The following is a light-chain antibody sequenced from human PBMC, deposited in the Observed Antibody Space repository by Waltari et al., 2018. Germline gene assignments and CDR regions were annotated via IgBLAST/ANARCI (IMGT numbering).Light chain of an antibody. V-gene: IGKV4-1*01. CDR2: WAS. CDR1: QSVLYSSNNKNY. CDR3: QQYYSPPLT. J-gene: IGKJ4*01. Sequence: DIVMTQSPDSLAVSLGERATINCKSSQSVLYSSNNKNYLAWYQQKPGQPPKLLIYWASTRESGVPDRFSCSGSGTDFTLTISGLQAEDVAVYYCQQYYSPPLTFGGGTKVEIK.